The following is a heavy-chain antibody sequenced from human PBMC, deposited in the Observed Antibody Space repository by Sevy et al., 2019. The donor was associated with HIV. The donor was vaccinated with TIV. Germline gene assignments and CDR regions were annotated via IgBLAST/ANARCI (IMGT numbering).Heavy chain of an antibody. V-gene: IGHV4-59*01. Sequence: SETLSLTCTVSGGSISTYYWSWIRHPPGKGLEYIGYIYYTGSTNYNPSPKSRVPISVDTSKNQFSLNLRSVTAVDTAVYYCARAPPVRSGDDSLNWFDPWGQGTLVTVSS. CDR1: GGSISTYY. CDR3: ARAPPVRSGDDSLNWFDP. CDR2: IYYTGST. J-gene: IGHJ5*02. D-gene: IGHD5-12*01.